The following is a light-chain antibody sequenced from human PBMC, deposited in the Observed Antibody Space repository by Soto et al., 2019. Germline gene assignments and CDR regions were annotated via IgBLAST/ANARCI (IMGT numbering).Light chain of an antibody. Sequence: DIQMTQSPSSLSASVGDRVTITCRASQSISNFLNWYQQKPGRAPSLLIYASSSLQSGVPSRFSGSGPETEFNRPISRLQPEEFATYYCQQSYSNPTFGQGTKVEIK. J-gene: IGKJ1*01. V-gene: IGKV1-39*01. CDR1: QSISNF. CDR2: ASS. CDR3: QQSYSNPT.